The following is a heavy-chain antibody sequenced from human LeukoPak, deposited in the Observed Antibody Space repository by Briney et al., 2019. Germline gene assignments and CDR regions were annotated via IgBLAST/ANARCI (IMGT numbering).Heavy chain of an antibody. D-gene: IGHD2-2*02. CDR1: GGSISGYF. J-gene: IGHJ3*02. CDR3: ARPYRIRSAFDI. CDR2: IYTSGST. Sequence: SETLSLTCTVSGGSISGYFWSWIRQPAGKGLEWIGRIYTSGSTYYNPSLKSRLTMSVDTDTSKNQFSLKLSSVTAADTAVYYCARPYRIRSAFDIWGQGTMVTVSS. V-gene: IGHV4-4*07.